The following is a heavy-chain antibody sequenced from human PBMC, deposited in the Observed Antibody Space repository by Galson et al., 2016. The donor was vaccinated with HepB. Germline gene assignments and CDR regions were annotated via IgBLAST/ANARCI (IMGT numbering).Heavy chain of an antibody. Sequence: SLRLSCAASGLTFIGYAIHWVRQAPGKGLEWVAVISYDGSNKYYADSVKGRFTISRDNFKNTLFLQMNSLRAEDTAVYYCARGPPYYDYWSGYYGMDVWGQGTTVTVSS. CDR3: ARGPPYYDYWSGYYGMDV. CDR1: GLTFIGYA. CDR2: ISYDGSNK. J-gene: IGHJ6*02. D-gene: IGHD3-3*01. V-gene: IGHV3-30*04.